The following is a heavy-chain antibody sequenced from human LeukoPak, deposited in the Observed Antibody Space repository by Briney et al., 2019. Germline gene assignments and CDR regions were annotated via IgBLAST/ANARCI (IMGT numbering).Heavy chain of an antibody. CDR2: ISYDGSNK. D-gene: IGHD3-22*01. CDR1: GFTFSSYA. Sequence: TGGSLRLSCAASGFTFSSYAMHWVRQAPGKGLEWVAVISYDGSNKYYADSVKGRFTISRDNSKNTLYLQKNSLRAEDTAVYYCARDMGYDSSGYYPSDAFDIWGQGTMVTVSS. V-gene: IGHV3-30-3*01. CDR3: ARDMGYDSSGYYPSDAFDI. J-gene: IGHJ3*02.